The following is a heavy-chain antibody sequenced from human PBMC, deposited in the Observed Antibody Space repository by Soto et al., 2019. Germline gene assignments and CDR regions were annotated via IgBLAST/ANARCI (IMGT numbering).Heavy chain of an antibody. CDR1: GGSFSGYY. V-gene: IGHV4-34*01. J-gene: IGHJ4*02. CDR2: INHSGST. D-gene: IGHD4-17*01. CDR3: ARISHGDFLFDY. Sequence: SETLSLTCAVYGGSFSGYYWSWIRQPPGKGLEWIGEINHSGSTNYNPSLKSRVTISVDTSKNQFSLKLSSVTAADTAVYYCARISHGDFLFDYWGQGALVTVSS.